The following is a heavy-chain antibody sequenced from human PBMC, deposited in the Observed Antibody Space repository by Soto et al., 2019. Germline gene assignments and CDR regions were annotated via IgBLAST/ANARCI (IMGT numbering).Heavy chain of an antibody. V-gene: IGHV4-31*03. J-gene: IGHJ5*02. D-gene: IGHD2-2*01. CDR1: GDSISCGASF. Sequence: SETLSLTCTVSGDSISCGASFWSWIRQPPGKGLEWIANVYYSGSSYYNPSLKSRLTISVDTTKNQFSLQLKSMTAADTAVYYCAKLSRTRSTCYFPGWFDPWGQGTLVTVSS. CDR3: AKLSRTRSTCYFPGWFDP. CDR2: VYYSGSS.